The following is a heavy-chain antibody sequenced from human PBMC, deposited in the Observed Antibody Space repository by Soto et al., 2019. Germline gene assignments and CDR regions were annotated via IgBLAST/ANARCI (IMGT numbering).Heavy chain of an antibody. CDR3: AKGFWSSSSPPPFDY. J-gene: IGHJ4*02. CDR1: GFTFSSYG. CDR2: ISYDGSNK. Sequence: QVQLVESGGGVVQPGRSLRLSCAASGFTFSSYGMHWVRQAPGKGLEWVAVISYDGSNKYYADSVKGRFTISRDNSKNTLYLQMNSLGAEDTAVYYCAKGFWSSSSPPPFDYWGQGTLVTVSS. D-gene: IGHD6-6*01. V-gene: IGHV3-30*18.